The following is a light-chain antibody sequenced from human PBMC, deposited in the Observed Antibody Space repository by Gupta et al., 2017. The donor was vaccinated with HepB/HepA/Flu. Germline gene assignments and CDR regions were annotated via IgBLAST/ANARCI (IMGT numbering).Light chain of an antibody. CDR3: SSYTSSGTYVV. J-gene: IGLJ2*01. V-gene: IGLV2-14*03. CDR2: DVS. CDR1: SSDVGGYNY. Sequence: QSALTQPASLSGSPGQSITISCTGTSSDVGGYNYVSWYQQHPGKAPKFMIYDVSSRPSGVSNRFSGSKSGNTASLTISGPQAEDEADYYCSSYTSSGTYVVFGGGTKLTVL.